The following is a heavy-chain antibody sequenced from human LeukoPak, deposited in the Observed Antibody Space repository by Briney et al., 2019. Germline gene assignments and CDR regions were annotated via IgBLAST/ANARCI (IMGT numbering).Heavy chain of an antibody. CDR2: IASSGTIK. D-gene: IGHD6-19*01. CDR3: ALLAVASDFDY. CDR1: RFPFSVYE. V-gene: IGHV3-48*03. Sequence: GGSLRLSCAVSRFPFSVYEFNWVRQAPGKGLEWVANIASSGTIKYYADSVEGRFSISRDNAKTSLYLKMNSLRVEDTGFYYCALLAVASDFDYWGQGALVTVSS. J-gene: IGHJ4*02.